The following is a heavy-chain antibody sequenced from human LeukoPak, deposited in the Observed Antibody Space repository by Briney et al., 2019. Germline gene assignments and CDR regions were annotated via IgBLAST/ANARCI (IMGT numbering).Heavy chain of an antibody. Sequence: SETLSHTRAVSNASISGTNWWNWVRQPPGKGPEWIGEVPLCGSTHYNPSLKRRVTISVDKAKKQFSLALGSGTAADTAVYYCARVASGRYNYGYSCVYWGQGTLVTVSS. V-gene: IGHV4-4*02. J-gene: IGHJ4*02. CDR1: NASISGTNW. CDR3: ARVASGRYNYGYSCVY. CDR2: VPLCGST. D-gene: IGHD5-18*01.